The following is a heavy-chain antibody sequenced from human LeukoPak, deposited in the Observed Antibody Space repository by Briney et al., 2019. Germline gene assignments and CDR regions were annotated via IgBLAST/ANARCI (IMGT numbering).Heavy chain of an antibody. V-gene: IGHV4-38-2*02. Sequence: SETLSLTCAVSGYSISSGYYWAWMRQPPGKGLEWIGSVYHTGSTHYNTSLKSRVTVSVDTSKNQFSLKLTYVTAADTAVYYCAREGNSLNWFDPWGQGTLVTVYS. CDR1: GYSISSGYY. CDR2: VYHTGST. J-gene: IGHJ5*02. CDR3: AREGNSLNWFDP. D-gene: IGHD2/OR15-2a*01.